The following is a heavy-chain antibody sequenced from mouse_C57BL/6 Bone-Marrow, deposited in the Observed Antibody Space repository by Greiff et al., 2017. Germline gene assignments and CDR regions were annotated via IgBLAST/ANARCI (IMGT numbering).Heavy chain of an antibody. D-gene: IGHD2-4*01. CDR2: ISSGGSYT. CDR3: ARHEGLRRSFAY. J-gene: IGHJ3*01. CDR1: GFTFSSYG. Sequence: EVHLVESGGDLVKPGGSLKLSCAASGFTFSSYGMSWVRQTPDKRLEWVATISSGGSYTYYPDSVKGRFTISRDNATNTLYLQLSSLKSEDTAMYYCARHEGLRRSFAYWGQGTLVTVSA. V-gene: IGHV5-6*01.